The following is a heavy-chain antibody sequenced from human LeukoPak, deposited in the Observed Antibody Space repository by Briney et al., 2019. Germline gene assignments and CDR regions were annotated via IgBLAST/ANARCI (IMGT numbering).Heavy chain of an antibody. J-gene: IGHJ4*02. V-gene: IGHV3-30*02. D-gene: IGHD3-10*01. CDR1: GFTFSSYG. CDR2: IRYDGSNK. CDR3: AKDQYRYGSGSYSDY. Sequence: GGSLRLSCAASGFTFSSYGMHWVRQAPGKGLEWVSFIRYDGSNKYYADSVKGRFTISRDNSKNTLYLEMISLRAEDAAVYYCAKDQYRYGSGSYSDYWGQGTLVTDSS.